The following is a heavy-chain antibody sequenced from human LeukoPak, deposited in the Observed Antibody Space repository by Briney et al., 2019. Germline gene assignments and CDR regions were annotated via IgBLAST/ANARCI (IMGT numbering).Heavy chain of an antibody. CDR3: ARGYQVGATTGFCYFDY. CDR1: GFTFSSYG. D-gene: IGHD1-26*01. V-gene: IGHV3-30*02. J-gene: IGHJ4*02. Sequence: GGSLRLSCAASGFTFSSYGMHWVRQAPGKGLEWVAFIRYDGSNKYYADSVKGRFTISRDNAKNSLYLQMNSLRAEDTAVYYCARGYQVGATTGFCYFDYWGQGTLVTVSS. CDR2: IRYDGSNK.